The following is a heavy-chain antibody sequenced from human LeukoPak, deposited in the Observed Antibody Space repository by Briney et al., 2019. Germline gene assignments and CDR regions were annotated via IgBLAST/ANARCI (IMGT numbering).Heavy chain of an antibody. CDR2: IKQDGSEK. D-gene: IGHD3-22*01. J-gene: IGHJ3*02. Sequence: GGSLRLSCTTSGFFFSTYWMNWVRQAPGKGLEWVANIKQDGSEKYYVDSVKGRFTISRDNAKNSLYLQMNSLRAEDTAVYYCARDGGYYDSSGYYGGDAFDIWGQGTMVTVSS. V-gene: IGHV3-7*01. CDR1: GFFFSTYW. CDR3: ARDGGYYDSSGYYGGDAFDI.